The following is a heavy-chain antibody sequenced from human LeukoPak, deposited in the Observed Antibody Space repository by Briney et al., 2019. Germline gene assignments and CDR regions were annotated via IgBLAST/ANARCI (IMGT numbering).Heavy chain of an antibody. Sequence: SETLSLTCTVSGGSISSGDYYWSWVRQPPGKGLEGIGYIYYSGISYYNPSLKSRVTISVDTSKNQFSLKLSSVTAADTAVYYCATILYGSGSYYNTVPYYYYYMDVWGKGTTVTVSS. J-gene: IGHJ6*03. CDR1: GGSISSGDYY. V-gene: IGHV4-30-4*01. CDR3: ATILYGSGSYYNTVPYYYYYMDV. D-gene: IGHD3-10*01. CDR2: IYYSGIS.